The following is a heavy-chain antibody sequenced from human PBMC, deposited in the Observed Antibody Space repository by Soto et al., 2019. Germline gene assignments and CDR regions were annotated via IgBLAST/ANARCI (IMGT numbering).Heavy chain of an antibody. D-gene: IGHD3-22*01. CDR1: GFTFSSYA. J-gene: IGHJ3*02. CDR2: ISYDGSNK. Sequence: QVQLVESGGGVVQPGRSLRLSCAASGFTFSSYAMHWVRQAPGKGLEWVAVISYDGSNKYYADSVKGRFTISRDNSKNPLYLQMNSLRAEDTAVYYCARLNYYDSSGHAFDIWGQGTMVTVSS. V-gene: IGHV3-30-3*01. CDR3: ARLNYYDSSGHAFDI.